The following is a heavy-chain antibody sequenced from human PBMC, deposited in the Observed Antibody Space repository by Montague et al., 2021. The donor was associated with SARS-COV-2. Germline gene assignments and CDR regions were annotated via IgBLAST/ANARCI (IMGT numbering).Heavy chain of an antibody. J-gene: IGHJ6*02. CDR3: ARIPYDLLTGLSYGMDV. D-gene: IGHD3-9*01. CDR1: GFSLSTSGMC. V-gene: IGHV2-70*11. Sequence: PALVKPTQTLTLTCTFSGFSLSTSGMCVSWIRQPPGKALEWLARIDWDDDKYYSTSLKTRLTISKDTSKNQVVLTMTNMDPVDTATYYCARIPYDLLTGLSYGMDVWGQGTTVTVSS. CDR2: IDWDDDK.